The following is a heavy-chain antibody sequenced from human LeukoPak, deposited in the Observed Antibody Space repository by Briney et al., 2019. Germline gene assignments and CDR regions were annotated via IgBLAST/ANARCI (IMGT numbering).Heavy chain of an antibody. CDR3: ARGHSSGYYLDY. D-gene: IGHD3-22*01. V-gene: IGHV4-34*01. J-gene: IGHJ4*02. CDR2: INHSGST. CDR1: GGSFSGYY. Sequence: SETLSLTCAVYGGSFSGYYWSWIRQPPGKGLEWVGEINHSGSTNYNPSLKSRVTISVDTSKNQFSLNLSSVTAADTAVYYCARGHSSGYYLDYWGQGTLVTVSS.